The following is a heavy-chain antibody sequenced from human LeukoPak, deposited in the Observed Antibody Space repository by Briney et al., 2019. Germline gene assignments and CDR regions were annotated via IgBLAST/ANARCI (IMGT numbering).Heavy chain of an antibody. J-gene: IGHJ6*03. CDR1: GLILSSYV. Sequence: GGSLRLSCAASGLILSSYVMSWVRQAPGKGLEWVSTITVSGGRTYYADSVKGRFTISRDNSKNTLYLQMNSLRAEDTAVYYCARDYGSYFLPKYYYMDVWGKGTTVTVSS. CDR2: ITVSGGRT. V-gene: IGHV3-23*01. D-gene: IGHD1-26*01. CDR3: ARDYGSYFLPKYYYMDV.